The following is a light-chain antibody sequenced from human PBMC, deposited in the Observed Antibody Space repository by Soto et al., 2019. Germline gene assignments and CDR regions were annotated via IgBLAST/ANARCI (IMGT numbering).Light chain of an antibody. CDR3: QQYNNWPYT. J-gene: IGKJ2*01. Sequence: EIVMTQSPVALSVSPGERAALSCRASQSVGRNFAWYQQRPGQAPRVLIYGTSTRATGVPARFSGSGSGTDFTLTTSGLQFEDFAVFYCQQYNNWPYTFGRGPGWRSN. V-gene: IGKV3-15*01. CDR1: QSVGRN. CDR2: GTS.